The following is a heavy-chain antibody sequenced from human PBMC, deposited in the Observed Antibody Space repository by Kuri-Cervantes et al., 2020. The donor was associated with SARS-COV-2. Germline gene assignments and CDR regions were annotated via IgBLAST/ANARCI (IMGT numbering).Heavy chain of an antibody. D-gene: IGHD1-26*01. CDR1: RFPFSSYW. J-gene: IGHJ4*02. Sequence: GESLKISCAASRFPFSSYWMSWVRQAPGKGLEWVANIDQDGCEKYFVDSVKGRFSISRDNAKNSLFLQMNSLRAEDTAIYFCARPSLNTGSYFPDWGQGTLVTVSS. V-gene: IGHV3-7*03. CDR3: ARPSLNTGSYFPD. CDR2: IDQDGCEK.